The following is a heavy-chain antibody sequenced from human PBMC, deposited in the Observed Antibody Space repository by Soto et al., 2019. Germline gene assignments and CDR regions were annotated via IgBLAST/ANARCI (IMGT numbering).Heavy chain of an antibody. J-gene: IGHJ5*02. CDR2: INVGSGNT. D-gene: IGHD3-10*01. V-gene: IGHV1-58*01. CDR3: AAKPPLQRWFDP. CDR1: GFTFTSSA. Sequence: SVKVSCKASGFTFTSSAVHWVRQARGQSLEWIGWINVGSGNTNYAQKFQERVTITRDMSTSTAYMELSSLRSEDTAVYYCAAKPPLQRWFDPWGQGTLVTVSS.